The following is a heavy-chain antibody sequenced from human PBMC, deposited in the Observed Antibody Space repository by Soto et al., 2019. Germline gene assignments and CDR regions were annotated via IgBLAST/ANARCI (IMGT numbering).Heavy chain of an antibody. D-gene: IGHD3-22*01. CDR2: IIPIFGTA. J-gene: IGHJ4*02. CDR3: ARAGSGYIWFNEY. V-gene: IGHV1-69*13. Sequence: WASVKVSCKASGGLFSSYAISWVRQAPGQGLEWMGGIIPIFGTANYAQKFQGRVTITADESANTAYMELSSLRSEDTAMYYCARAGSGYIWFNEYWGQGTLVTVSS. CDR1: GGLFSSYA.